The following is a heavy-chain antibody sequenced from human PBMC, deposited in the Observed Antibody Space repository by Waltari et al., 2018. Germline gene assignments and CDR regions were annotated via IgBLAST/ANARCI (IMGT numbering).Heavy chain of an antibody. V-gene: IGHV3-33*01. J-gene: IGHJ4*02. Sequence: VESGGDVVQTGTSLTLSCAASGFDFSASGMHWIRQAPGKGLEWVAVIWSDGTNIHYAESVKGRFTIFRDNSKNTLFLEMNSLRAEDTAMYYCARLYGGNSASRYWGRGALVTVSS. CDR3: ARLYGGNSASRY. D-gene: IGHD2-21*01. CDR2: IWSDGTNI. CDR1: GFDFSASG.